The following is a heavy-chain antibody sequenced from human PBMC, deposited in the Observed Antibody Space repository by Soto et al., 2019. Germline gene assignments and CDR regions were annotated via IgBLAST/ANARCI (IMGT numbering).Heavy chain of an antibody. CDR3: GPDTLDY. CDR1: GFMFSSHG. V-gene: IGHV3-33*01. J-gene: IGHJ4*02. Sequence: QVQLVESGGGVAQPGRSLRLSCAASGFMFSSHGMHWIRQAPGKGLEWVAVIWYDGSNKYYADSVKGRFTISRDNSKNTLYLQMNSLRVEDTAVYYCGPDTLDYWGQATLVTVSS. CDR2: IWYDGSNK.